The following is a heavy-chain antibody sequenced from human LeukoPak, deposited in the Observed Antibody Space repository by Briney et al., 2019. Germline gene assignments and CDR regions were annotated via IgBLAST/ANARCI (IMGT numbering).Heavy chain of an antibody. V-gene: IGHV3-21*06. J-gene: IGHJ4*02. CDR3: ARRGYHDSSGYDY. Sequence: GGSLRLSCAASGFTFSSYAMNGLRQAPGKGLEWVSSISGRSADIYYADSVKGRFTISRDNAKNSVFLQMNNLRVEDTAIYYCARRGYHDSSGYDYWGQGTPVTVSS. D-gene: IGHD3-22*01. CDR2: ISGRSADI. CDR1: GFTFSSYA.